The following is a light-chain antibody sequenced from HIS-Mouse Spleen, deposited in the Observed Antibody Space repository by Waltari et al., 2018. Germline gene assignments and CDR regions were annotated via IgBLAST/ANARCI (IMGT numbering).Light chain of an antibody. CDR2: EDS. V-gene: IGLV3-10*01. J-gene: IGLJ2*01. CDR1: ALPKKY. Sequence: SYELTPPPSVSVSPGQPARITCSGDALPKKYAYWYQQKSGQAPGLVIYEDSKRPSGSPERFSGASSGTMATLTISGAQVEDEADYYCYSTDSSGNHRVFGGGTKLTVL. CDR3: YSTDSSGNHRV.